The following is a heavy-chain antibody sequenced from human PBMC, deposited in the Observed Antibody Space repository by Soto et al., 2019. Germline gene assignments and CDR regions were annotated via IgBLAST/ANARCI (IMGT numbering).Heavy chain of an antibody. CDR1: AYTFTNFG. CDR2: ISAYNGNT. Sequence: QVQLVQSGAEVKKPGASVEVSCKASAYTFTNFGITWVRQAPGQGLEWMGWISAYNGNTNYAQQFQRRVTMTTDTSTSTAYMEVRSLRFDDTAVYYCARGGPPIDYWGQGTLVTVSS. CDR3: ARGGPPIDY. D-gene: IGHD3-16*01. J-gene: IGHJ4*02. V-gene: IGHV1-18*01.